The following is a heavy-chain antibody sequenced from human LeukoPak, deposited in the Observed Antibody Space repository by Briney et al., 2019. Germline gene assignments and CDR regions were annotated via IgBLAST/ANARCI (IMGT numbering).Heavy chain of an antibody. J-gene: IGHJ4*02. CDR2: SYSAGAT. V-gene: IGHV3-53*01. CDR1: GFTVSSNL. Sequence: GGSLRLSCAASGFTVSSNLMTWVRQSPGRGLEWLSSSYSAGATYYADSVKGRFTISRDHSNNSVSLQMTNLRVEDTAIYYCARGASRISWPGIDYWGQGTLVTVSA. CDR3: ARGASRISWPGIDY. D-gene: IGHD3-3*02.